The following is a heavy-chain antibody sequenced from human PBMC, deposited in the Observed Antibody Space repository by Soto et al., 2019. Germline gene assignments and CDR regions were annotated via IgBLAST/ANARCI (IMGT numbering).Heavy chain of an antibody. D-gene: IGHD2-15*01. Sequence: PGGSLRLSCAASGFTFSSFGVNWVRQAPGKGLEWVARISYDGNKKEYEDSVKGRFTISRDNSKNTLYLQMNSLTVEDTAMYYCAKDLNIVVVVAALPYWGQGTLVTVSS. V-gene: IGHV3-30*18. CDR2: ISYDGNKK. CDR3: AKDLNIVVVVAALPY. CDR1: GFTFSSFG. J-gene: IGHJ4*02.